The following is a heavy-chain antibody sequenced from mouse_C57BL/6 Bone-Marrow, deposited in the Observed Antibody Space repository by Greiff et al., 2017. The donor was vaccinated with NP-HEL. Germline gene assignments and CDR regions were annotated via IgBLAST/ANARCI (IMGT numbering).Heavy chain of an antibody. CDR2: INPSTGGT. CDR1: GYSFTGYY. Sequence: VQLQQSGPELVKPGASVKISCKASGYSFTGYYMNWVKQSPEKSLEWIGEINPSTGGTTYNQKFKAKAALTVAKSSSTAYMQLKSLTSEDSAVYYCALLDYWGQGTTLTVSS. J-gene: IGHJ2*01. CDR3: ALLDY. V-gene: IGHV1-42*01.